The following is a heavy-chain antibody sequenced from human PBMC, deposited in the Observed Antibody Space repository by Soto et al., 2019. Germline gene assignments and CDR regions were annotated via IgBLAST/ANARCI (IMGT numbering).Heavy chain of an antibody. CDR3: ARGGRHDFWRWCLGCYMDV. Sequence: EVRLVESGGGLVQPGGSLRLSCAASGLNFSHYAIQWVRQAPGKGLEYVSAISSDGGATNYANFVKGRFTISRDNSKNTLYLQMGSLRDEDMAVYYCARGGRHDFWRWCLGCYMDVWGKGTTVTVSS. CDR1: GLNFSHYA. J-gene: IGHJ6*03. D-gene: IGHD3-3*01. CDR2: ISSDGGAT. V-gene: IGHV3-64*01.